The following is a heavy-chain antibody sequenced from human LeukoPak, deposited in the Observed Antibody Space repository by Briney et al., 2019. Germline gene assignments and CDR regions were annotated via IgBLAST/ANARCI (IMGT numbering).Heavy chain of an antibody. CDR3: AKVGSYGDHRGY. D-gene: IGHD4-17*01. J-gene: IGHJ4*02. CDR1: GFTFTSYA. CDR2: ISGSGGST. V-gene: IGHV3-23*01. Sequence: GGSLRLSCAASGFTFTSYAMSWVRQAPGKGLEWVSAISGSGGSTYYADSVKGRFTISRDNSKNTLYLQMNSLRAEDTAVYYCAKVGSYGDHRGYWGQGTLVTVS.